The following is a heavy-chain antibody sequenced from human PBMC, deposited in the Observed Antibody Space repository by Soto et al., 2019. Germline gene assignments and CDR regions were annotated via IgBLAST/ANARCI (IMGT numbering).Heavy chain of an antibody. CDR1: GFSFSAYS. V-gene: IGHV3-48*02. Sequence: GSLRLACAASGFSFSAYSMNWVRQAPGKGLEWIAYTSTSSTTKYYADSVRGRFSISRDNANDLLYLDMDKLRDEDTGIYYCAGSYSSGNWYFDYWGLGTPVTVSS. D-gene: IGHD3-10*01. CDR2: TSTSSTTK. CDR3: AGSYSSGNWYFDY. J-gene: IGHJ4*02.